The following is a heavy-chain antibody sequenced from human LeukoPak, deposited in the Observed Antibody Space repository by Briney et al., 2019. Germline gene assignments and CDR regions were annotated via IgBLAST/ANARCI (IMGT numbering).Heavy chain of an antibody. CDR2: INHSGST. J-gene: IGHJ4*02. V-gene: IGHV4-34*01. CDR3: ARLTRVLLWFGELLPNFDY. CDR1: GGSFSGYY. Sequence: SETLSLTCAVYGGSFSGYYWSWIRQPPGKGLEWIGEINHSGSTNYNPSLKSRVTISVDTSKNQFSLKLSSVTAADTAVYYCARLTRVLLWFGELLPNFDYWGQGTLVTVSS. D-gene: IGHD3-10*01.